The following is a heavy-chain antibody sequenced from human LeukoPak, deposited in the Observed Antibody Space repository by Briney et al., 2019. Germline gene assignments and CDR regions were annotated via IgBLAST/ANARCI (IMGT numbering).Heavy chain of an antibody. CDR3: ARSRTDYYDSSGYPDY. D-gene: IGHD3-22*01. CDR2: LYSGGNT. V-gene: IGHV3-53*01. J-gene: IGHJ4*02. CDR1: GFTVSNNY. Sequence: GGSLRLSCAASGFTVSNNYMNWVRRAPGKGLEWVSVLYSGGNTYYADSVKGRFTISRDNSKNTLYLQMNSLRAEDTAMYYCARSRTDYYDSSGYPDYWGQGTLVTVSS.